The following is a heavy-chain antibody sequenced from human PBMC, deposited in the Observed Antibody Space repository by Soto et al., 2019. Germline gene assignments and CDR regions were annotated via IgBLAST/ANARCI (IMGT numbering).Heavy chain of an antibody. CDR2: ISYDGSNK. D-gene: IGHD3-22*01. CDR3: VGGEWLLLPLYGMDV. CDR1: GFTFSSYG. Sequence: GGSLRLSCAASGFTFSSYGMHWVRQAPGKGLEWVAVISYDGSNKYYADSVKGRFTISRDNSKNTLYLQMNSLRAEDTAVYYCVGGEWLLLPLYGMDVWGQGTTVTVSS. V-gene: IGHV3-30*03. J-gene: IGHJ6*02.